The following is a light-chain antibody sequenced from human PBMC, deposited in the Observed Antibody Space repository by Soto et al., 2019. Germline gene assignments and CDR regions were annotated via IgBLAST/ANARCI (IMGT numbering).Light chain of an antibody. V-gene: IGLV2-14*03. Sequence: QSALTQPASVSASPGQSITISCTGTSSDVGGSNFVSWYQQHPGKPPKLIIYDIATRPSGVSNRFSGSKSGSTAYLIISRLQTEDEADYYCVSFTSSTTYVFGSGTKRTVL. CDR3: VSFTSSTTYV. CDR1: SSDVGGSNF. J-gene: IGLJ1*01. CDR2: DIA.